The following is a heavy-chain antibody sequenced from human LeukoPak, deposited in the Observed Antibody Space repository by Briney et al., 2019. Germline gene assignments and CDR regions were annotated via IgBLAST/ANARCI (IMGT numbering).Heavy chain of an antibody. CDR2: IYHSGST. CDR3: ARGTRGDY. J-gene: IGHJ4*02. CDR1: GYSISSGYY. Sequence: SETLSLTCTVSGYSISSGYYWGWIRQPPGKGLEWIGSIYHSGSTYYNPSLKSRVTISVDTSKNQFSLKLSSVTAADTAVYYCARGTRGDYWGQGTLVTVSS. D-gene: IGHD3-16*01. V-gene: IGHV4-38-2*02.